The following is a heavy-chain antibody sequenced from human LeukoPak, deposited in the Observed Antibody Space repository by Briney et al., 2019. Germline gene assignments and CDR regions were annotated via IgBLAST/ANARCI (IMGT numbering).Heavy chain of an antibody. CDR1: GFTFDDYG. Sequence: PGGSLRLSCVASGFTFDDYGMSWVRQAPGKGLEWVSGINWSGDDSAHADSVKGRFTTSRDSAKKSLYLQMNSLRAEDTAFYYCTRGWIGELSDIWGQGTLVTVSS. CDR3: TRGWIGELSDI. J-gene: IGHJ3*02. V-gene: IGHV3-20*04. D-gene: IGHD3-10*01. CDR2: INWSGDDS.